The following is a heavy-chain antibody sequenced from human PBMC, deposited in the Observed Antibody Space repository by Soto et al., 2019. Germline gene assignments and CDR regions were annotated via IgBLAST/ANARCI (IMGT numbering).Heavy chain of an antibody. CDR2: ISGNGANT. CDR1: GLTFSSYA. V-gene: IGHV3-23*01. D-gene: IGHD6-13*01. CDR3: AKGKGAGTFDYFDY. J-gene: IGHJ4*02. Sequence: GGSLRLSCAASGLTFSSYAMSWVRQAPGKGLEWVSAISGNGANTYYADSVKGRFTISRDNSKNTLYLQMNSLRAEDTAVYYCAKGKGAGTFDYFDYWGQRTLVTVSS.